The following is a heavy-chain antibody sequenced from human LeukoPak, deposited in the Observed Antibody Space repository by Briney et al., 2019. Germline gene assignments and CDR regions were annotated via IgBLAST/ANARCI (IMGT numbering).Heavy chain of an antibody. CDR2: IYYSGST. V-gene: IGHV4-30-4*08. J-gene: IGHJ3*02. Sequence: SETLSLTCTVSGGSISSSSYYWGWIRQPPGKGLGWIGYIYYSGSTYYNPSLKSRVTISVDTSKNQFSLKLSSVTAADTAVYYCVRRGKGGRAFDIWGQGTMVTVSS. CDR3: VRRGKGGRAFDI. D-gene: IGHD2-15*01. CDR1: GGSISSSSYY.